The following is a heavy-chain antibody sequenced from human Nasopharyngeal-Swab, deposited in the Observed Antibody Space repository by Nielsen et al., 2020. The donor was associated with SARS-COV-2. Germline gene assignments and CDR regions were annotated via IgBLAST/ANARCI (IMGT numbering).Heavy chain of an antibody. D-gene: IGHD2-15*01. V-gene: IGHV1-2*06. J-gene: IGHJ3*02. CDR3: AGGGYCSGGSCYSFDAFDI. CDR1: GYTFTGYY. Sequence: ASVKVSCKASGYTFTGYYMHWVRQAPGQGLEWMGRINPNSGGTNYAQKFQGRVTMTRDKSLSTAYMELSRLRSDDTAVDYCAGGGYCSGGSCYSFDAFDIWGQGTMVAVSS. CDR2: INPNSGGT.